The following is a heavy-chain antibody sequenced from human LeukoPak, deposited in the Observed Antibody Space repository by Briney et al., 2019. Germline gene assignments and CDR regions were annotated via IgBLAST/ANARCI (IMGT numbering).Heavy chain of an antibody. V-gene: IGHV1-69*04. Sequence: SVKVSCKASGGTFSSYAISWVRQAPGQGLEWMGRIIPILGIANYAQKFQGRVTITADKSTSTAYMELSSLRSEDTAVYYCASTTRNKYYYGSSGYSSSAFDIWGQGTMVTVSS. J-gene: IGHJ3*02. CDR1: GGTFSSYA. CDR3: ASTTRNKYYYGSSGYSSSAFDI. CDR2: IIPILGIA. D-gene: IGHD3-22*01.